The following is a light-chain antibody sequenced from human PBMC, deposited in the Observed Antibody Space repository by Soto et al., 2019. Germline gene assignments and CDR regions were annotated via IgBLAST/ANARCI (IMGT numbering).Light chain of an antibody. CDR2: GNR. Sequence: QSVLTQPPSVSGAPGQRVTISCTGSSSNLGAGYDVHWYQLLPGTAPKLLIYGNRNRPSGVPDRFSGSKSGNTASLTVSGLQAEDEADYYCSSYGGRYNYVFGTGTKVTVL. CDR1: SSNLGAGYD. J-gene: IGLJ1*01. V-gene: IGLV1-40*01. CDR3: SSYGGRYNYV.